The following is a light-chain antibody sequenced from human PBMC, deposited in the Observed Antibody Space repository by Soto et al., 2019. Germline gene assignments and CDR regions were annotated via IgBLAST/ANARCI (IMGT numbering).Light chain of an antibody. V-gene: IGKV3-20*01. Sequence: EIVMTQSPATLSSSPGETTILSCRASQYVGSRLAWYQHKPGQAPRLLIYGASSRATGIPDRFSGSGSGTDFTLTISRLEPEDFAVYYCQQYGSSPLTFGGGTKVDIK. CDR3: QQYGSSPLT. CDR1: QYVGSR. J-gene: IGKJ4*01. CDR2: GAS.